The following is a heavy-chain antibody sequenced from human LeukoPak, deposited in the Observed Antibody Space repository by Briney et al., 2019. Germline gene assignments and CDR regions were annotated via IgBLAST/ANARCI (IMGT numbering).Heavy chain of an antibody. CDR3: ARHGDIVVVTGGGWFDP. CDR2: IYPGDSDT. V-gene: IGHV5-51*01. CDR1: GYNFTIYW. Sequence: GESLKISCKGFGYNFTIYWIGWVRQMPGKGLEWMGTIYPGDSDTRYNPSFQGQVTISADKSISTAYLQWSSLKASDTAMYYCARHGDIVVVTGGGWFDPWGQGTLVTVSS. J-gene: IGHJ5*02. D-gene: IGHD2-21*02.